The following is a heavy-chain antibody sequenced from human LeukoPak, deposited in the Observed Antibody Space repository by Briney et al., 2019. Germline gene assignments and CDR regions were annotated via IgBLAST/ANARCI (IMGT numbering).Heavy chain of an antibody. CDR2: IYYTGST. D-gene: IGHD4-11*01. Sequence: SETLSLTCTVSGGSISSSNYYWGWIRQPPGKGLEWIGSIYYTGSTYYNPSLKSRVTISEDTSKNQLSLKVSSVTAADTAVYYCARLGLTTQDLDYWGQGTLVTVSS. V-gene: IGHV4-39*01. J-gene: IGHJ4*02. CDR1: GGSISSSNYY. CDR3: ARLGLTTQDLDY.